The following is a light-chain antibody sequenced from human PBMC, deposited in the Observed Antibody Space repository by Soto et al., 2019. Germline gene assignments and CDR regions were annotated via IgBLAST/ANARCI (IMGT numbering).Light chain of an antibody. J-gene: IGLJ2*01. CDR1: SSNIGADSE. V-gene: IGLV1-40*01. CDR3: QSYDSSLSGSVV. Sequence: QSVLTQPPSVSGAPGQRVTISCTGSSSNIGADSEVNWYQQLPGRAPKLLIYDNTNRASGVPDRFSGSKSGTSASLAITGLQAGDEADYYCQSYDSSLSGSVVFGGGTKVTVL. CDR2: DNT.